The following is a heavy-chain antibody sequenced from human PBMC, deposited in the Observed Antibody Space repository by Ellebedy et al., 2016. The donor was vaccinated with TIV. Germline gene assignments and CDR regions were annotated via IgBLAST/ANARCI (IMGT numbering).Heavy chain of an antibody. J-gene: IGHJ4*02. Sequence: PGGSLRLSCAASGFTFSDHYMDRVRQAPGKGLEWVARIREITNRYSTAYAASVKGRFTISRDDSQNSLHLQMDSLKIEDTAVYYCARSGSYDRFDYWGQGTLVTVSS. CDR2: IREITNRYST. D-gene: IGHD1-26*01. CDR1: GFTFSDHY. CDR3: ARSGSYDRFDY. V-gene: IGHV3-72*01.